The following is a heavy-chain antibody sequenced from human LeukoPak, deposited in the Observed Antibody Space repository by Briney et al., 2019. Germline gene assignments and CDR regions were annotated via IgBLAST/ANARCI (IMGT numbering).Heavy chain of an antibody. D-gene: IGHD6-19*01. CDR2: ISWNSGSI. J-gene: IGHJ3*02. CDR3: AKASTRSFSSGYYGDAFDI. CDR1: GFTFDDYA. V-gene: IGHV3-9*03. Sequence: ALRLSCAASGFTFDDYAMHWVRQAPGKGLEWVSGISWNSGSIAYADSVKGRFTISRDNAKNSLYLQMNSLRAEDMALYYCAKASTRSFSSGYYGDAFDIWGRGTMVCVSS.